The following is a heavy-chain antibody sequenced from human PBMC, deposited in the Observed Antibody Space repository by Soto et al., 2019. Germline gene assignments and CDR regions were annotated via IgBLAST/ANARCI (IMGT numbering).Heavy chain of an antibody. CDR1: GFTFSSYS. CDR2: ISSSSSYI. D-gene: IGHD2-8*01. V-gene: IGHV3-21*01. CDR3: ARVDCTNGVCYTHSPYYCYYGMDV. J-gene: IGHJ6*02. Sequence: VGSLRLSCAASGFTFSSYSMNWVRQAPGKGLEWVSSISSSSSYIYYADSVKGRFTISRDNAKNSLYLQMNSLRAEDTAVYYCARVDCTNGVCYTHSPYYCYYGMDVWGQGTTVTVSS.